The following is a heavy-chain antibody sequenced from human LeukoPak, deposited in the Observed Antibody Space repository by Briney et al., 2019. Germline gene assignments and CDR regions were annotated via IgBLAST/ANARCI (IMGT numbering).Heavy chain of an antibody. CDR1: GFTFSTYA. CDR2: VLSRAGGGTI. CDR3: VTGGGYNGLDY. Sequence: GGSLRLSCAASGFTFSTYAMSWARQAPGKGLEWVGRVLSRAGGGTIDYAAPVKGRFTISRDDSKNALFLQMNSLRTEDTAVYYCVTGGGYNGLDYWGQGALVTVSS. D-gene: IGHD5-12*01. J-gene: IGHJ4*02. V-gene: IGHV3-15*01.